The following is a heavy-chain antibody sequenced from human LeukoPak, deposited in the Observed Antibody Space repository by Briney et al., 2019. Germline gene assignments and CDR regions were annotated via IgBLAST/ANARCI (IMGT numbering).Heavy chain of an antibody. CDR1: GGTFSSYA. CDR2: IIPILGIA. D-gene: IGHD2-15*01. J-gene: IGHJ6*02. V-gene: IGHV1-69*04. Sequence: SVKVSCKASGGTFSSYAISWVRQAPRQGLEWMGRIIPILGIANYAQKFQGRVTITADKSTSTAYMELSSLRSEDTAVYYCASPIDPYYYYGMDVWGQGTTVTVSS. CDR3: ASPIDPYYYYGMDV.